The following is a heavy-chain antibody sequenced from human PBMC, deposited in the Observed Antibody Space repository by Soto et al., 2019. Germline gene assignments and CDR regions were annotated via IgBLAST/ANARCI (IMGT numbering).Heavy chain of an antibody. CDR2: ISAYNGNT. J-gene: IGHJ5*02. CDR1: GYTFTSYG. CDR3: ARDVAGTAMGNNWFDP. V-gene: IGHV1-18*01. D-gene: IGHD5-18*01. Sequence: ASVTVSCQASGYTFTSYGISWVRQAPGQGLEWMGWISAYNGNTNYAQKLQGRVTMTTDTSTSTAYMELRSLRSDDTAVYYCARDVAGTAMGNNWFDPWGQGTLVTVSS.